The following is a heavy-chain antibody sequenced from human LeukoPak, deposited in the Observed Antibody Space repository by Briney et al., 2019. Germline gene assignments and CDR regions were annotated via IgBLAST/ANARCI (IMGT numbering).Heavy chain of an antibody. D-gene: IGHD1-14*01. CDR2: IYYSGST. CDR1: GGSISSSSYY. CDR3: ARQTVTPDDAFDT. J-gene: IGHJ3*02. V-gene: IGHV4-39*01. Sequence: SETLSLTCTVSGGSISSSSYYWGWIRQPPGKGLEWIGSIYYSGSTYYNPSLKSRVTISVDTSKSQFSLKLSSVTAADTAVYYCARQTVTPDDAFDTWGKGTMVTVSS.